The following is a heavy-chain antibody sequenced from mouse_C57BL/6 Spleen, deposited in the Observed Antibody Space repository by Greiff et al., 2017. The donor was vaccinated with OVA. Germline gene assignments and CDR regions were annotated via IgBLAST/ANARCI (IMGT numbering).Heavy chain of an antibody. CDR1: GFTFSDYG. CDR3: ARRYYDYDWFAY. CDR2: ISSGSSTI. D-gene: IGHD2-4*01. J-gene: IGHJ3*01. V-gene: IGHV5-17*01. Sequence: EVQLVESGGGLVKPGGSLKLSCAASGFTFSDYGMHWVRQAPEKGLEWVAYISSGSSTIYYADTVKGRFTISRDNAKNTLFLQMTSLRSEDTAMYYCARRYYDYDWFAYWGQGTLVTVSA.